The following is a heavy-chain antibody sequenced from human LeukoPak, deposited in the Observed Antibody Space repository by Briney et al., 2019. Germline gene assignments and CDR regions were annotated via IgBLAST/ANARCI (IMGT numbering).Heavy chain of an antibody. J-gene: IGHJ3*02. CDR2: ISAYNGNT. V-gene: IGHV1-18*01. Sequence: ASVKVSCKASGGTFSSYAISWVRQAPGQGLEWMGWISAYNGNTNYAQKLQGRVTMTTDTSTSTAYMELRSLRSDDTAVYYCARQSPSSSHAFDIWGQGTMVTVSS. CDR3: ARQSPSSSHAFDI. CDR1: GGTFSSYA. D-gene: IGHD6-6*01.